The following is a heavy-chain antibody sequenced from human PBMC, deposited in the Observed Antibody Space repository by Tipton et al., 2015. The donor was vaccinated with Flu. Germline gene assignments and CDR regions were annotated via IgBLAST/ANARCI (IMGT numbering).Heavy chain of an antibody. CDR3: ARRDYYDSSGYYYVYAFDI. Sequence: QSGPEVKKPGESLKISCKGSGYSFTSYWIGWVRQMPGKGLEWMGIIYPGDSDTRYSPSFQGQVTISADKSISTAYLQWSSLKASDTAMYYCARRDYYDSSGYYYVYAFDIWGQGTMVTVSS. J-gene: IGHJ3*02. CDR1: GYSFTSYW. D-gene: IGHD3-22*01. V-gene: IGHV5-51*03. CDR2: IYPGDSDT.